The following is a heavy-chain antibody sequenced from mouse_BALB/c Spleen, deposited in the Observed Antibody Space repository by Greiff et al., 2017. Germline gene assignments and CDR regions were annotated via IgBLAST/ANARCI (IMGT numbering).Heavy chain of an antibody. CDR1: GFTFSSFG. V-gene: IGHV5-17*02. CDR3: ARPSMITRAWFAY. J-gene: IGHJ3*01. Sequence: EVMLVESGGGLVQPGGSRKLSCAASGFTFSSFGMHWVRQAPEKGLEWVAYISSGSSTIYYADTVKGRFTISRDNPKNTLFLQMTSLRSEDTAMYYCARPSMITRAWFAYWGQGTLVTVSA. CDR2: ISSGSSTI. D-gene: IGHD2-4*01.